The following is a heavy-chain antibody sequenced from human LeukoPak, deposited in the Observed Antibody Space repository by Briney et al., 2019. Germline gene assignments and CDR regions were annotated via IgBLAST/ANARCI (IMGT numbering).Heavy chain of an antibody. Sequence: SETLSLTCTVSGGSISSYYWSWIRQPPGKGLEWIGEINHSGSTNYNPSLKSRVTISVDTSKNQFSLKLSSVTAADTAVYYCARGLWYYGSGGPRYGMDVWGQGTTVTVSS. J-gene: IGHJ6*02. D-gene: IGHD3-10*01. V-gene: IGHV4-34*01. CDR1: GGSISSYY. CDR2: INHSGST. CDR3: ARGLWYYGSGGPRYGMDV.